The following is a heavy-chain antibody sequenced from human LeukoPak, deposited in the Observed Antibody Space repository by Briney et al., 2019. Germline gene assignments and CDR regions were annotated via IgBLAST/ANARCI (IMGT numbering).Heavy chain of an antibody. J-gene: IGHJ4*02. CDR1: GYSFTNYW. D-gene: IGHD3-3*01. CDR2: IYPGDSDT. CDR3: ASPGRGYDFWRGYSFDY. Sequence: GESLKISCKGSGYSFTNYWIGWVRQMPGKGLEWMGIIYPGDSDTRYSPSFLGQATISADTTISPAYLQWSSLEAADTAMYYCASPGRGYDFWRGYSFDYWGQGTLVTVSS. V-gene: IGHV5-51*01.